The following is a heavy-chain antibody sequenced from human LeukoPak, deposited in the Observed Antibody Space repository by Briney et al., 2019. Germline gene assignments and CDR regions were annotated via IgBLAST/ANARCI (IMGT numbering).Heavy chain of an antibody. CDR2: ISGSGGSI. V-gene: IGHV3-23*01. J-gene: IGHJ4*02. D-gene: IGHD6-13*01. CDR1: GFTFSSYA. Sequence: GGSLRLSCAASGFTFSSYAMSWVRQAPGKGLEWVSAISGSGGSIYYADSVKGRFTISRDNSKNTLYLQMNSLRAEDTAVYYCANYGSSWNFDYWGQGTLVTVSS. CDR3: ANYGSSWNFDY.